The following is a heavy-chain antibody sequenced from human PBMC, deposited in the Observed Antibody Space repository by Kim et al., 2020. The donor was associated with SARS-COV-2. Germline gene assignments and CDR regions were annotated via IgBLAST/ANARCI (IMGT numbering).Heavy chain of an antibody. CDR3: ARGPSAFAY. J-gene: IGHJ4*02. CDR1: GVSLTSYY. V-gene: IGHV4-59*01. D-gene: IGHD2-2*01. CDR2: IFSSGTT. Sequence: SETLSLTCSVSGVSLTSYYWNWIRQSPGKGLEWIGYIFSSGTTIYNPSLKSRVTISLDTPKNPFSLTLRSVTAADTAVYYCARGPSAFAYWGQGSLVTVS.